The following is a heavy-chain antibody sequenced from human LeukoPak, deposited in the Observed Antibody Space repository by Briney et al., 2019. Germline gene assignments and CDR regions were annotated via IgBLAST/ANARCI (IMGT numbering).Heavy chain of an antibody. Sequence: VQLGGSLRLSCAASGFPFGDFAMSWVRQAPGKGLVWVSSIYGPGGATYNADSVKGRFTISRDNSKNTFYLQMTSLRAEDTAVYYCAKHQGFEVHEYHFDHWGQGTLVTVSS. CDR2: IYGPGGAT. J-gene: IGHJ4*02. CDR3: AKHQGFEVHEYHFDH. CDR1: GFPFGDFA. V-gene: IGHV3-23*01. D-gene: IGHD3-10*01.